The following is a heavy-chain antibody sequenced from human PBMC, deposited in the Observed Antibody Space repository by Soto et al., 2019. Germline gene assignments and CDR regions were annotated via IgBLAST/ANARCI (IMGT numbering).Heavy chain of an antibody. CDR2: IIPILGIA. J-gene: IGHJ4*02. V-gene: IGHV1-69*08. D-gene: IGHD2-15*01. Sequence: QVQLVQSGAEVKKPGSSVKVSCKASGGTFSSYTISWVRQAPGQGLEWMGSIIPILGIANYAQKFQGRVTITEDNSTRTAYMELSRLRSEDTAVYYCARDSGSGGSCYLLNQLDYWGQGTLVTVSS. CDR3: ARDSGSGGSCYLLNQLDY. CDR1: GGTFSSYT.